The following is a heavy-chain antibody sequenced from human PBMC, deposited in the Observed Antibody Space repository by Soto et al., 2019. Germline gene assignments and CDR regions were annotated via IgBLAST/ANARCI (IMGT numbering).Heavy chain of an antibody. CDR2: ISYDGSNK. CDR1: GFTLSSYA. Sequence: PGGSLRLSCAASGFTLSSYAMHWVRQAPGKGLEWVAVISYDGSNKYYADSVKGRFTISRDNSKNTLYLQMNSLRAEDTAVYYCARVEYSSGPTDYWGQGTLVTVSS. D-gene: IGHD6-19*01. J-gene: IGHJ4*02. CDR3: ARVEYSSGPTDY. V-gene: IGHV3-30-3*01.